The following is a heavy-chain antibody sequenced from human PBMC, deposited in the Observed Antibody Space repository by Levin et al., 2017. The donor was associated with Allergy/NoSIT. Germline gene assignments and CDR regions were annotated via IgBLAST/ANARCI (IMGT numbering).Heavy chain of an antibody. J-gene: IGHJ6*02. D-gene: IGHD3-10*01. Sequence: SQTLSLTCTVSGDSISSYYWSWIRQPPGKGLEWIGYIFYSGTTNYKPSLTSRVTISIDRSKKQFSLELRSVTAADTAVYFCARDRGIRSTGVYGMDVWGPGTTVTVSS. CDR1: GDSISSYY. CDR3: ARDRGIRSTGVYGMDV. CDR2: IFYSGTT. V-gene: IGHV4-59*01.